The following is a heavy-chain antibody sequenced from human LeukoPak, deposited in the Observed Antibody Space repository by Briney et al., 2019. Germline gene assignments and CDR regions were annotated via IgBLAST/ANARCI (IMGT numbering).Heavy chain of an antibody. CDR3: AREDPQTTVPEGMDV. D-gene: IGHD4-17*01. J-gene: IGHJ6*02. CDR2: IYYSGNT. V-gene: IGHV4-59*01. CDR1: GGSISSFY. Sequence: SECLSLTCTVSGGSISSFYWSWIRQAPGKGLEWIGYIYYSGNTNYNPSLKSRVTISVDTSKNQFSLKLSSVTAADTAVYYCAREDPQTTVPEGMDVWGQGTTVTVSS.